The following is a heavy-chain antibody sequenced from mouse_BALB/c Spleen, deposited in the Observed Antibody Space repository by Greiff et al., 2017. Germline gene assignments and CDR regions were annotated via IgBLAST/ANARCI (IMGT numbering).Heavy chain of an antibody. D-gene: IGHD2-4*01. CDR3: AFYYDYDWFAY. J-gene: IGHJ3*01. Sequence: VKVVESGPGLVAPSQSLSITCTVSGFSLTSYGVHWVRQPPGKGLEWLGVIWAGGSTNYNSALMSRLSISKDNSKSQVFLKMNSLQTDDTAMYYCAFYYDYDWFAYWGQGTLVTVSA. V-gene: IGHV2-9*02. CDR2: IWAGGST. CDR1: GFSLTSYG.